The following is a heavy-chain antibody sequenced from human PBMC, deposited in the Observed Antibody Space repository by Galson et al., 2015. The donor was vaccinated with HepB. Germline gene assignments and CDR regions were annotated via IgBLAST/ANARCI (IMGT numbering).Heavy chain of an antibody. CDR3: AREYGGRFDY. D-gene: IGHD3-10*01. Sequence: SLRLSCAASGFIFSSYAVSWVRQAPGKGLEWVSLISAPGTRTYYADSVKGRFTVSRDNSENTLSLQMDNLRAEDTAIYYCAREYGGRFDYWGPGNLVTVSS. CDR1: GFIFSSYA. J-gene: IGHJ4*02. V-gene: IGHV3-23*01. CDR2: ISAPGTRT.